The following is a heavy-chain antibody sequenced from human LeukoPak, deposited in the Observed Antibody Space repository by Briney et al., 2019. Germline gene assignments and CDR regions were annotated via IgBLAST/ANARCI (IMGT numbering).Heavy chain of an antibody. V-gene: IGHV3-48*03. CDR2: ISSSGSTI. CDR3: ARGLAVAGDGSWFDP. Sequence: GGSLRLSCAASGFTFSSYEMNGVRKAPGKGLEWVSYISSSGSTIYYADSVRGRFTISRDNAKNSLYLQMNSLRAEDTAVYYCARGLAVAGDGSWFDPWGQGTLVTVSS. D-gene: IGHD6-19*01. J-gene: IGHJ5*02. CDR1: GFTFSSYE.